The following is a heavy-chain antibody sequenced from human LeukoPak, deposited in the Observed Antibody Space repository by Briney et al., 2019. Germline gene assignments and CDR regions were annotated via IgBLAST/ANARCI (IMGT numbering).Heavy chain of an antibody. V-gene: IGHV3-23*01. Sequence: GGSLRLSCAASGFTFITYAMAWVRQVPGKGLEWVSSISGSADNTYYADSVKGRLTISRDNSENTLFLQMNGLRADDTAVYFCARLSGTFGTSSRILDYWGQGALVTVSS. J-gene: IGHJ4*02. CDR2: ISGSADNT. CDR1: GFTFITYA. CDR3: ARLSGTFGTSSRILDY. D-gene: IGHD1-1*01.